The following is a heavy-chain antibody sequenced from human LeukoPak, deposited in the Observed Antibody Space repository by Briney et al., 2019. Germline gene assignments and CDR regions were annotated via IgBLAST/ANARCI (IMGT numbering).Heavy chain of an antibody. J-gene: IGHJ5*02. Sequence: PSETLSLTCTVSGGSITSITDSWGWIRQPPGKGLGWIGNIYYSGSTYYNPSLRGRVTISVDTSKNQFSLRLSSVTAADTAVYYCARDYSNFDNYFDPWGQGTLVTVSS. D-gene: IGHD4-11*01. V-gene: IGHV4-39*02. CDR1: GGSITSITDS. CDR3: ARDYSNFDNYFDP. CDR2: IYYSGST.